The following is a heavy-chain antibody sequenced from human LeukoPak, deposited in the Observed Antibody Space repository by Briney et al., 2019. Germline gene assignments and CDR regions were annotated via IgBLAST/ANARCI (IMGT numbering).Heavy chain of an antibody. D-gene: IGHD4-17*01. Sequence: PSETLSLTCAVYVVSFSGYYWSWIRQPPGKGLEWIGEINHSGSTNYNPSLKSRVTISVDTSKNQFSLKLSSVTAADTAVYYCARAHDYGNVFDIWGQGTKVTVSS. V-gene: IGHV4-34*01. J-gene: IGHJ3*02. CDR2: INHSGST. CDR3: ARAHDYGNVFDI. CDR1: VVSFSGYY.